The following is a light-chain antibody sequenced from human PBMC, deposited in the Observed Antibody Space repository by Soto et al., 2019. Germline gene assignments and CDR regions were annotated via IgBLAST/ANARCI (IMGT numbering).Light chain of an antibody. Sequence: QMTQSPPSLSASVGEKIIITCRASRDVGSDVSWYQQKPGQAPKLLIYAASNLYTGVPSRFSGSRSGTEFTLTISRLQPEDFASYYCLQDYGDSWTFGQGTKVEIE. CDR3: LQDYGDSWT. CDR1: RDVGSD. J-gene: IGKJ1*01. V-gene: IGKV1-6*01. CDR2: AAS.